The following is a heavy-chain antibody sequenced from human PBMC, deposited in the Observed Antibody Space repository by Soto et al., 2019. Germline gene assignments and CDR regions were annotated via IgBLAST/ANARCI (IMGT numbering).Heavy chain of an antibody. D-gene: IGHD6-13*01. Sequence: SETLSLTCTVSGGSISSSSYYWGWIRQPPGKGLEWIGSIYYSGSTYYNPSLKSRVTISVDTSKNQFSLKLSSVTAADTAVYYCASQRAVELQLVRHYYYYGMDVWGQGTTVTVSS. CDR1: GGSISSSSYY. J-gene: IGHJ6*02. V-gene: IGHV4-39*01. CDR2: IYYSGST. CDR3: ASQRAVELQLVRHYYYYGMDV.